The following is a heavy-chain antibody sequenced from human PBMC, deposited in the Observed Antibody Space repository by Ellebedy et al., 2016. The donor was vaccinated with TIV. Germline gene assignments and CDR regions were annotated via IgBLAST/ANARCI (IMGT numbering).Heavy chain of an antibody. CDR1: GGSFSGHY. J-gene: IGHJ6*03. CDR2: INHSGST. CDR3: ARHSGGGYYYYMDV. D-gene: IGHD3-10*01. V-gene: IGHV4-34*01. Sequence: SETLSLXXAVYGGSFSGHYWTWIRRPPGKGLEWIGEINHSGSTNYNPSLKSRVTISVDTSKNQFSLKLSSVTAADTAVFYCARHSGGGYYYYMDVWGKGTTVTVSS.